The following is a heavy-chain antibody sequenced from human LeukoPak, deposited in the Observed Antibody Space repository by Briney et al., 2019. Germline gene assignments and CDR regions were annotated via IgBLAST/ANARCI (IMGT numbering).Heavy chain of an antibody. CDR1: EFTFSRYG. CDR3: AKSIAVAGLAGGRTFDY. Sequence: PGGSLRLSCAASEFTFSRYGMHWVRQAPGKGLEWVAFIRYDGSNKYYADSVKGRFTISRDNSKNTLYLQMNSLRAEDTAVYYCAKSIAVAGLAGGRTFDYWGQGTLVTVSS. V-gene: IGHV3-30*02. D-gene: IGHD6-19*01. CDR2: IRYDGSNK. J-gene: IGHJ4*02.